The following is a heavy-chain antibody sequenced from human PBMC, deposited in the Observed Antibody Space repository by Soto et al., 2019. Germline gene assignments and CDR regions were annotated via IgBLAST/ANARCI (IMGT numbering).Heavy chain of an antibody. J-gene: IGHJ4*02. CDR1: GGSISRGGYS. V-gene: IGHV4-30-2*01. D-gene: IGHD2-8*02. CDR3: ARDKITGLFDY. Sequence: SETLSLTCAVSGGSISRGGYSWSWIRQPPGKGLEWIGYIYHSGSTYYNPSLKSRVTISVDRSKNQFSLKLSSVTAADTAVYYCARDKITGLFDYWGQGTLVTVSS. CDR2: IYHSGST.